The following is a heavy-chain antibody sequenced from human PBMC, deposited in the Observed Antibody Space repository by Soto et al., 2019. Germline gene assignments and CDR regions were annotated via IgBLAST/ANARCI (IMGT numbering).Heavy chain of an antibody. CDR3: AKGGDYGLWSGCYEDY. CDR2: ISGSGGST. J-gene: IGHJ4*02. V-gene: IGHV3-23*01. Sequence: GGSLRLSCAASGFTFSSYAMSWVRQAPGKGLEWVSAISGSGGSTYYADSVKGRFTISRANSKNTLYLQMNSLRAEDTAVYYCAKGGDYGLWSGCYEDYWGQGTLVTVSS. D-gene: IGHD3-3*01. CDR1: GFTFSSYA.